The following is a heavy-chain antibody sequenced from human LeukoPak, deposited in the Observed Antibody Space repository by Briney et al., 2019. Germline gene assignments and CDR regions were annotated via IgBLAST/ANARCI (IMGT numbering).Heavy chain of an antibody. Sequence: GGSLRLSCAASGFTFGSYSMNWVRQAPGKGLEWVSSISSSSSYIYYADSVKGRFTISRDNAKNSLYLQMNSLRAEDTAVYYCARDLACCSSTSCPPYYMDVWGKGTTVTVSS. J-gene: IGHJ6*03. CDR1: GFTFGSYS. V-gene: IGHV3-21*01. CDR3: ARDLACCSSTSCPPYYMDV. D-gene: IGHD2-2*01. CDR2: ISSSSSYI.